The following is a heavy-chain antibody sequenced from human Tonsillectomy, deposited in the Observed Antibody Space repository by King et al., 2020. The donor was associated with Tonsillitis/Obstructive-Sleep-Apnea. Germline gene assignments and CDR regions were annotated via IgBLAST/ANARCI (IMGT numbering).Heavy chain of an antibody. CDR1: GFTFKNAW. CDR2: IKSKTDGGTT. J-gene: IGHJ6*03. Sequence: VQLVESGGGLVKPGGSLRLSCAASGFTFKNAWMSWVRQAPGKGLEWIGRIKSKTDGGTTEYAAPVKGRFTISRDDSKNTLYLQVNSMKSEDTAVYYCTTDRIKALGLGYYYYMDVWGKGTTVTVSS. D-gene: IGHD2/OR15-2a*01. V-gene: IGHV3-15*01. CDR3: TTDRIKALGLGYYYYMDV.